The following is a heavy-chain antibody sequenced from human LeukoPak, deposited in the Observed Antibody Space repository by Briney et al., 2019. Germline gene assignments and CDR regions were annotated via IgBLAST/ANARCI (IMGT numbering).Heavy chain of an antibody. D-gene: IGHD3-16*01. V-gene: IGHV4-61*02. CDR1: GGSISSGSYY. Sequence: PSETLSLTCTVSGGSISSGSYYWSWIRQPAGKGLEWIGRIYTSGSTNYNPSLKSRVTISVDTSKNQFSLKLSSVTAADTAVYYCARGGVVYNWFDPWGQGTLVTVSS. CDR2: IYTSGST. J-gene: IGHJ5*02. CDR3: ARGGVVYNWFDP.